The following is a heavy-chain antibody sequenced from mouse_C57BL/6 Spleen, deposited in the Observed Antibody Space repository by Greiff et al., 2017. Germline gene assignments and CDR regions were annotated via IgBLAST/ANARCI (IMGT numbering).Heavy chain of an antibody. CDR3: ARDSLISGGFDY. Sequence: VQLQQSGAELARPGASVKMSCKASGYTFTSYTMHWVKQRPGQGLEWIGYINPSSGYTTYNQKFKDKATLTADKSSSTAYRQLSSLTAEDSAVYYCARDSLISGGFDYWGQGTTLTVSS. V-gene: IGHV1-4*01. CDR1: GYTFTSYT. CDR2: INPSSGYT. J-gene: IGHJ2*01.